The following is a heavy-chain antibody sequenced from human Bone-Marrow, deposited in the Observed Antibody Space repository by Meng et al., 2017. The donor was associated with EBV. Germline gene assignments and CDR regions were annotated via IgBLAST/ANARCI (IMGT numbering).Heavy chain of an antibody. D-gene: IGHD2-21*01. V-gene: IGHV4-4*02. CDR1: GASIRSCNW. CDR2: IYHTWIT. J-gene: IGHJ4*02. Sequence: QLQGSVQSRVKASVTLCLASVVSGASIRSCNWWSCVRQPPGMGLELVGEIYHTWITNYNQSLKSRVTIGEDRSKNQLSLKLRSVTAADTAVYYCARRALAGDVSVYVDYWDQGTLVTVSS. CDR3: ARRALAGDVSVYVDY.